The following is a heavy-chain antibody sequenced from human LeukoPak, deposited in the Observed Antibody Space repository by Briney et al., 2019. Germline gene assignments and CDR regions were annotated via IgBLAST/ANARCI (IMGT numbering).Heavy chain of an antibody. CDR2: IYSSGSA. CDR1: GGSIISYY. Sequence: SETLSLSCTVSGGSIISYYCNWIRQPPGKGLEWIGYIYSSGSANYGPSLKSRVTISVDTSKNQFCLKLSSVTAADTAVYYCASASIADRANWFDPWGQGTLVTVSS. D-gene: IGHD6-6*01. CDR3: ASASIADRANWFDP. J-gene: IGHJ5*02. V-gene: IGHV4-59*08.